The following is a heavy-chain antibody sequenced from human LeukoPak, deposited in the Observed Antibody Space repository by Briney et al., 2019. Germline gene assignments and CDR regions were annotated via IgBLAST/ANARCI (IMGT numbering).Heavy chain of an antibody. CDR1: GFTFSSYW. CDR3: AREYSSGWYNECYFDY. V-gene: IGHV3-74*01. Sequence: GGSLRLSCAASGFTFSSYWMHWVRQAPGKGLVWVSRINSDGSSTSYADSVKGRFTISRDNAKNTLYLQMNSLRAEDTAVYYCAREYSSGWYNECYFDYWGQGTLVTVSS. J-gene: IGHJ4*02. D-gene: IGHD6-19*01. CDR2: INSDGSST.